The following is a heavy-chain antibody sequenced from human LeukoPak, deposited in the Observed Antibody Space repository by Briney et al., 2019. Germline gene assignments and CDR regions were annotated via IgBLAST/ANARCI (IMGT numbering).Heavy chain of an antibody. CDR2: IYTGGTT. CDR3: AGEPVLRNSYTNYFDY. J-gene: IGHJ4*02. CDR1: GGSISTFY. D-gene: IGHD2-2*02. V-gene: IGHV4-4*07. Sequence: SETLSLTCSVSGGSISTFYWSWIRQPAGKGLEWIGWIYTGGTTNYNPSFKSRVTISLDKSKNQFSLKLRSVTAADTAVYYCAGEPVLRNSYTNYFDYWDQGTLGTVSS.